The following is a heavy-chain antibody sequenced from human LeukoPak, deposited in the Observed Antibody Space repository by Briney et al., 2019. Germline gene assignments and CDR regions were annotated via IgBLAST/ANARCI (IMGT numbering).Heavy chain of an antibody. J-gene: IGHJ4*02. CDR2: ISGSGGST. CDR3: AKGSYSGYDFPFDY. D-gene: IGHD5-12*01. Sequence: PGGSLRLSCAASGFTFSSYAMSWVRQAPGKGLKWVSAISGSGGSTYYADSVKGRFTISRDNSKNTLYLQMNSLRAEDTAVYYCAKGSYSGYDFPFDYWGQGTLVTVSS. V-gene: IGHV3-23*01. CDR1: GFTFSSYA.